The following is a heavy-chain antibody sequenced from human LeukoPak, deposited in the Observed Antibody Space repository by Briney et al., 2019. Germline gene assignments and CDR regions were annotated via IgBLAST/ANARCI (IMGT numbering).Heavy chain of an antibody. J-gene: IGHJ5*01. CDR2: INTNSGAT. CDR3: ARGDGSSWFAC. V-gene: IGHV1-2*02. Sequence: GASVKVSCKASGYTFTDNWMHWVRQAPGQGLEWIGLINTNSGATSNAQAFQGRVTMTRDTSISTAYMELGRLGLDDTAVYYCARGDGSSWFACWGQGALVIVSS. D-gene: IGHD6-13*01. CDR1: GYTFTDNW.